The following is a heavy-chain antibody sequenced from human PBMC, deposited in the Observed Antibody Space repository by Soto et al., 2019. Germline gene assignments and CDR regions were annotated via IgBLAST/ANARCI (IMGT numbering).Heavy chain of an antibody. Sequence: ASVKFSRNTSGYTFSNYVITWVGQAPRQALEWLGWISLYSDGTNYAQKLQGRVSMTTEPXXTXXXMXLXXLGXDXTAVYYCARVVPGPEAWFGLWGQGTLVTVSS. CDR2: ISLYSDGT. V-gene: IGHV1-18*01. CDR3: ARVVPGPEAWFGL. CDR1: GYTFSNYV. J-gene: IGHJ5*02. D-gene: IGHD1-26*01.